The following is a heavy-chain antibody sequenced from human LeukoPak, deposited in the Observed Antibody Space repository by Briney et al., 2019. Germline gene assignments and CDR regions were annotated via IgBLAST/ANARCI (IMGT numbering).Heavy chain of an antibody. Sequence: GGSLRLSCAASGFTFSSYAMHWVRQAPGKGLEWVAVISYDGSNKYYADSVKGRFTISRDNSKNTLYLQMNSLRAEDTAAYYCARRGWGYYDSSGYYLNYYFDYWGQGTLVTVSS. CDR2: ISYDGSNK. V-gene: IGHV3-30-3*01. CDR3: ARRGWGYYDSSGYYLNYYFDY. J-gene: IGHJ4*02. D-gene: IGHD3-22*01. CDR1: GFTFSSYA.